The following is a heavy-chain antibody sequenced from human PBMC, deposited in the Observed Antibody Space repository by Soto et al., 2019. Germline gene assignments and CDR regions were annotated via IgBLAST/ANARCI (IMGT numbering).Heavy chain of an antibody. CDR3: ARVSVDVPE. J-gene: IGHJ4*01. CDR1: GPTFIAYY. V-gene: IGHV1-2*02. D-gene: IGHD5-12*01. CDR2: IDPKSGRT. Sequence: QLVQSGAAVKKHGASVRVSCKTSGPTFIAYYIHWVRQAPGQGLEWMGWIDPKSGRTTYDQKLLGRVTMTRDTSINTAYMDLNRLTSDDTSVSYCARVSVDVPEWGHGTLITVAS.